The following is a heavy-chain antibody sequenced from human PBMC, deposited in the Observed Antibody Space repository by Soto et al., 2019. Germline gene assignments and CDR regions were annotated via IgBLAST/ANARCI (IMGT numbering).Heavy chain of an antibody. D-gene: IGHD6-13*01. CDR2: IRSKAYGGTT. Sequence: PGGSLRLSCTASGFTFGDYAMSWFRQAPGKGLEWVGFIRSKAYGGTTEYAASVKGRFTISRDDSKSIAYLQMNSLKTEDTAVYYCTRDQTRYSSRWYYDYWGQGTLVTVSS. CDR3: TRDQTRYSSRWYYDY. J-gene: IGHJ4*02. CDR1: GFTFGDYA. V-gene: IGHV3-49*03.